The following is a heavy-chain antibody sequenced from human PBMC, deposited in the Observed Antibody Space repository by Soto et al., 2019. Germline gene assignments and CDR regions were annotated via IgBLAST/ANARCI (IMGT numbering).Heavy chain of an antibody. Sequence: QVQLQESGPGLVKPSETLSLTCTVSGGSISGCYWSWIRQPAGKRLEWIGRIYASGNTNKNPSLKSRVTMSVDTSKNQFSLRLNSVTAADTAVYYCARVGRTRATVTTDAFDVWGQGTKVTVSS. CDR2: IYASGNT. D-gene: IGHD4-17*01. V-gene: IGHV4-4*07. CDR1: GGSISGCY. CDR3: ARVGRTRATVTTDAFDV. J-gene: IGHJ3*01.